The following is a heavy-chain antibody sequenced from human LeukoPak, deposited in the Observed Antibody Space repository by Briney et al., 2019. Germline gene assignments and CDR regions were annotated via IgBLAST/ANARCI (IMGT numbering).Heavy chain of an antibody. CDR3: AKDGHHISWYYYMDV. V-gene: IGHV3-23*01. Sequence: PGGSLRLSCEASGFTFSSHAMTWVRRPPGKGLEWVSTIDYSGGTTFYADSVEGRFTISRDNSQSTVYLQMNSLRAEDTAVYHCAKDGHHISWYYYMDVWGKGTTVTVSS. D-gene: IGHD3-3*02. CDR2: IDYSGGTT. J-gene: IGHJ6*03. CDR1: GFTFSSHA.